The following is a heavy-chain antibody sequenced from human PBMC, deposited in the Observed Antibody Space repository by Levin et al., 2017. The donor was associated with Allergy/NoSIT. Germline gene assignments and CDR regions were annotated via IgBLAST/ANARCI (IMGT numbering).Heavy chain of an antibody. J-gene: IGHJ4*02. Sequence: PGGSLRLSCAASGFTFDDYTMHWVRQVPGKGMEWVSLIDWDGTSTFYADSVKGRFTISRDNSKNSLYLQMNSLRREDTAFYYCAKEVIPREARYFDSWGQGTLVTVAS. CDR2: IDWDGTST. CDR3: AKEVIPREARYFDS. CDR1: GFTFDDYT. V-gene: IGHV3-43*01. D-gene: IGHD2/OR15-2a*01.